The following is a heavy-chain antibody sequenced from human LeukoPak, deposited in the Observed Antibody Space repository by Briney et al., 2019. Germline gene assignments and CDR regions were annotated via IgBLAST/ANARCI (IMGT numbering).Heavy chain of an antibody. D-gene: IGHD3-10*01. Sequence: SETLSLTCTVSGGSISSYEWSWIRQPAGKGLEWIRCIYTSGSTNYNASLKSRVTMSAGQSKNHFSLTLRSVTAADTAVYYCWGRGWFGVESGSLDDYWGQGTLVTVSS. J-gene: IGHJ4*02. CDR3: WGRGWFGVESGSLDDY. V-gene: IGHV4-4*07. CDR1: GGSISSYE. CDR2: IYTSGST.